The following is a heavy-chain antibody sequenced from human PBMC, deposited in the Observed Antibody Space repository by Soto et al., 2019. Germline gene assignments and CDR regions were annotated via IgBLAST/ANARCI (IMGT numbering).Heavy chain of an antibody. CDR2: INAGNGDT. Sequence: QVQLVQSGAEVKKPGASVKVSCKASGITFSSYAMHWVRQAPGQRLEWMGGINAGNGDTRYSQVFQGRVTLTRDTSASTVYLDLSSLRSEDTAIYYCARAISGYVTWGQGTLVTVSS. V-gene: IGHV1-3*01. D-gene: IGHD5-12*01. J-gene: IGHJ5*02. CDR3: ARAISGYVT. CDR1: GITFSSYA.